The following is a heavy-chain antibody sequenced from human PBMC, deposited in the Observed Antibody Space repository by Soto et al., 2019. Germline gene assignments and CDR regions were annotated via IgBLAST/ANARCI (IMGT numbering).Heavy chain of an antibody. V-gene: IGHV3-21*01. D-gene: IGHD3-16*01. J-gene: IGHJ6*02. CDR1: GFTFSSFT. Sequence: EVQLVESGGGLVKPGGSLRLSCAASGFTFSSFTMNWVRQAPGKGLEWVASISSSSSYIYYVDSVKGRFTISRDNAKNSLYLQMNSLRAEDTAVYDCARPQYVADGGYYFYGMDVWGQGTTVTVSS. CDR2: ISSSSSYI. CDR3: ARPQYVADGGYYFYGMDV.